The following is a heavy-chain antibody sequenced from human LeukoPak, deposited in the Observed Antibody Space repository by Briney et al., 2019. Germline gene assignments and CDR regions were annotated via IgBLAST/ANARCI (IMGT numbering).Heavy chain of an antibody. CDR2: ISSSGSTI. CDR3: VRDLYRIVVVPHYFDY. D-gene: IGHD3-22*01. Sequence: GGSLRLSCAASGFTFSSYEMNWVRQAPGKGLEWVSYISSSGSTIYYADSVKGRFTISRDNAKNSLYLQMNSLRAEDTAVYYCVRDLYRIVVVPHYFDYWGQGTLVTVSS. V-gene: IGHV3-48*03. CDR1: GFTFSSYE. J-gene: IGHJ4*02.